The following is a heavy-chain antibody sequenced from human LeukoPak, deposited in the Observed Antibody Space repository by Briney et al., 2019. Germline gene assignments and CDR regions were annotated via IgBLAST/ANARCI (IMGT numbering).Heavy chain of an antibody. Sequence: PSETLSLTCTVSGGSLSSYYWNWIRQPAGKGLEWIGSIYSSGSTNYNPSLKSRVTMSVDTSKNQFSLKLSSVTAADTAVYYCARDPSAVGGRFDPWGQGTLVGVSS. CDR1: GGSLSSYY. CDR3: ARDPSAVGGRFDP. V-gene: IGHV4-4*07. D-gene: IGHD3-10*01. J-gene: IGHJ5*02. CDR2: IYSSGST.